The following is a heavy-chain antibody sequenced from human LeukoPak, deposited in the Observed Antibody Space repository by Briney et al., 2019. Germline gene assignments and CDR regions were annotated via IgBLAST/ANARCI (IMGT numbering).Heavy chain of an antibody. CDR2: IYYSGST. CDR3: ASSRWYYYDSSGYQIDY. V-gene: IGHV4-39*01. CDR1: GVSISSSSYY. J-gene: IGHJ4*02. D-gene: IGHD3-22*01. Sequence: PSETLSLTCTVSGVSISSSSYYWGWIRQPPGKGLEWIGSIYYSGSTYYNPSLKSRVTISVDTSKNQFSLKLSSVTAADTAVYYCASSRWYYYDSSGYQIDYWGQGTLVTVSS.